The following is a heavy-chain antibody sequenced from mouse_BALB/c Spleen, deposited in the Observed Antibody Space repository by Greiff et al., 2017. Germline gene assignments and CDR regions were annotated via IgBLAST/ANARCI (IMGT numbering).Heavy chain of an antibody. J-gene: IGHJ4*01. CDR3: ARSLYDGYFYAMDY. CDR2: IYPGDGDT. CDR1: GYTFTSYW. Sequence: VKLQESGAELARPGASVKLSCKASGYTFTSYWMQWVKQRPGQGLEWIGAIYPGDGDTRYTQKFKGKATLTADKSSSTAYMQLSSLASEDSAVYYCARSLYDGYFYAMDYWGQGTSVTVSS. V-gene: IGHV1-87*01. D-gene: IGHD2-3*01.